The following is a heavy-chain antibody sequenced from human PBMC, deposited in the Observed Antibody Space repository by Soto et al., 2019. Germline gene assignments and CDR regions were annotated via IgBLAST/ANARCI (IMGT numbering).Heavy chain of an antibody. CDR1: GFSLTTSGVG. CDR3: AHRMTYDDWDY. V-gene: IGHV2-5*02. Sequence: QITLKESGPTLVKPTQTLTLTCTFSGFSLTTSGVGVGWIRQPPGKALEWLALIYWDDDKRYCPSLRSRLTITKDTSKNQVVLTMTNMDPVDTATYYCAHRMTYDDWDYWGQGTLVTVSS. D-gene: IGHD4-17*01. J-gene: IGHJ4*02. CDR2: IYWDDDK.